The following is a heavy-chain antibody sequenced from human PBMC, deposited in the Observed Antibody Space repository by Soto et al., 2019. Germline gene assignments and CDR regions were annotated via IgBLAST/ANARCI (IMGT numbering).Heavy chain of an antibody. D-gene: IGHD2-2*01. CDR3: ARDLYCSSTSCYGGDYYYMDV. Sequence: GGSLRLSCAASGFTFSSYSMNWVRQAPGKGLEWVSSISSSSSNIYYADSVKGRFTISRDNAKNSLYLQMNSLRAEDTAVYYCARDLYCSSTSCYGGDYYYMDVWGKGTTVTVSS. CDR2: ISSSSSNI. J-gene: IGHJ6*03. V-gene: IGHV3-21*01. CDR1: GFTFSSYS.